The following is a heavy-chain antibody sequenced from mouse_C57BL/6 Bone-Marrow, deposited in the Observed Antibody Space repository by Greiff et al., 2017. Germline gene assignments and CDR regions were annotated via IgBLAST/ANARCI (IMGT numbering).Heavy chain of an antibody. J-gene: IGHJ1*03. CDR2: IDPSDSYT. CDR3: ARGAYYSLYWYFDV. CDR1: GYTFTSYW. V-gene: IGHV1-69*01. Sequence: VQLQQPGAELVMPGASVKLSCKASGYTFTSYWMHWVKQRPGQGLEWIGEIDPSDSYTNYNQKFKGKSTLTVDKSSSTAYMQLSSLTSEDSAVYYCARGAYYSLYWYFDVWGTGTTVTVSS. D-gene: IGHD2-12*01.